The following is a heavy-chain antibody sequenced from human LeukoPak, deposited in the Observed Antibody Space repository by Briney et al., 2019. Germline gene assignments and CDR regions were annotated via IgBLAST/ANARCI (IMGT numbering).Heavy chain of an antibody. V-gene: IGHV3-15*01. D-gene: IGHD3-22*01. CDR3: TTRNYYDSSANFDN. CDR1: GFTFSNAW. J-gene: IGHJ4*02. CDR2: IKSKTGGGTT. Sequence: PGGSLRLSCAASGFTFSNAWMNWARQAPGRGLEWVGRIKSKTGGGTTDYAAPVKGRFTISRDDSKNMLYLQMNSLKTEDTAVYYCTTRNYYDSSANFDNWGQGTLVTVSS.